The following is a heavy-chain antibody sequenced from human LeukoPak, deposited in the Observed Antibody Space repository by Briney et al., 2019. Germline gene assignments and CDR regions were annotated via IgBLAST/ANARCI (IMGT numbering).Heavy chain of an antibody. D-gene: IGHD5-18*01. CDR2: IYPGDSDT. V-gene: IGHV5-51*01. CDR1: GYSFTSYW. CDR3: ARRSQEYSYGRHAIDY. Sequence: GESLKISCKGSGYSFTSYWIGWVRQMPGKVLDWMGIIYPGDSDTRYSPSFQGQVTISADKSISTAYLQWSSLKASDTAMYYCARRSQEYSYGRHAIDYWGQGTLVTVSS. J-gene: IGHJ4*02.